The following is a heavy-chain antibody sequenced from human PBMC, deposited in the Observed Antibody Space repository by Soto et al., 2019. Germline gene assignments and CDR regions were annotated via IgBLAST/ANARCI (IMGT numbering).Heavy chain of an antibody. CDR3: TRKTPPAGMEV. CDR2: IGSGGDT. CDR1: GFTLSSYD. V-gene: IGHV3-13*01. J-gene: IGHJ6*02. Sequence: EVQLVESGGGLVQPGGSLRLSCAASGFTLSSYDTHWVRQATGEGLAWVSGIGSGGDTHYADSVKGRFIISREDGKNSLYLQMNHLRVGDTGVYYCTRKTPPAGMEVWGQGATVTGSS. D-gene: IGHD6-19*01.